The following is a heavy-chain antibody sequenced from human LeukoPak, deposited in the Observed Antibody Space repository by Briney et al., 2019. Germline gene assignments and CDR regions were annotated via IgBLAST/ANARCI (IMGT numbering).Heavy chain of an antibody. Sequence: SETLSLTCTVSGGSISNYYWSWIRQPPGKGLEWIGYIYYSGSTYYYPSPRSRVTISVDTSKYQFSLNLNSGTAADTAVYYCARALSRTYDLFQHWGQGTL. CDR1: GGSISNYY. CDR3: ARALSRTYDLFQH. V-gene: IGHV4-59*01. CDR2: IYYSGST. D-gene: IGHD2-2*01. J-gene: IGHJ1*01.